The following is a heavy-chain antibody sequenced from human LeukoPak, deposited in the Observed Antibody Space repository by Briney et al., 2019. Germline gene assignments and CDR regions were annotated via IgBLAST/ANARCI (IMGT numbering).Heavy chain of an antibody. CDR1: GGSISSYY. CDR2: IYTSGST. J-gene: IGHJ5*02. D-gene: IGHD1-14*01. CDR3: AGTEPPTGNYNWFDP. Sequence: SETLPLTCTVSGGSISSYYWSWIRQPAGKGLEWIGRIYTSGSTNYNPSLKSRVTMSVDTSKNQFSLKLSSVTAADMAVYYCAGTEPPTGNYNWFDPWGQGTLVTVSS. V-gene: IGHV4-4*07.